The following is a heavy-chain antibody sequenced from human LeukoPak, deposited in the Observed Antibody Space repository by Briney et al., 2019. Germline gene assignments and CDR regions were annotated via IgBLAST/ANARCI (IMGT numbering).Heavy chain of an antibody. Sequence: ASVKVSCKASGYTFTGYYMHWVRQAPGQGLEWMGWINPNSGGTNYAQKFQGRVTITRNTSISTAYMELSSLRSEDTAVYYCARGKNVDIVATKRGWFDPWGQGTLVTVSS. CDR3: ARGKNVDIVATKRGWFDP. CDR1: GYTFTGYY. CDR2: INPNSGGT. J-gene: IGHJ5*02. D-gene: IGHD5-12*01. V-gene: IGHV1-2*02.